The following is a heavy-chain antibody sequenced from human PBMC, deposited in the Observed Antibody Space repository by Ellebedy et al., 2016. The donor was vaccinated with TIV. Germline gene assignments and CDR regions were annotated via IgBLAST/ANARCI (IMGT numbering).Heavy chain of an antibody. V-gene: IGHV1-18*01. CDR2: ISAYNGNT. CDR1: GGTFSSYA. D-gene: IGHD3-10*01. CDR3: ARGVNTRKDY. Sequence: ASVKVSXKASGGTFSSYAISWVRQAPGQGLEWMGWISAYNGNTNYAQKLQGRVTMTTDTSTSTAYMELRSLRSDDTAVYYCARGVNTRKDYWGQGTLVTVSS. J-gene: IGHJ4*02.